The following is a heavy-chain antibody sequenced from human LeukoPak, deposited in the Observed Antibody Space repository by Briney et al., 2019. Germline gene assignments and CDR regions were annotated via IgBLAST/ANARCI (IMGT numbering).Heavy chain of an antibody. D-gene: IGHD6-13*01. CDR2: IPILGIA. V-gene: IGHV1-69*04. Sequence: IPILGIANYAQKFQGRVTITADKSTSTAYMELSSLRSEDTAVYYCARGIAAAAALGFDYWGQGTLVTVSS. J-gene: IGHJ4*02. CDR3: ARGIAAAAALGFDY.